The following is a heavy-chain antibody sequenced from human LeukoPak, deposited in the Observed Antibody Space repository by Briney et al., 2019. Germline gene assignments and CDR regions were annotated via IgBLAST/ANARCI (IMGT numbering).Heavy chain of an antibody. CDR2: ISGSGGST. V-gene: IGHV3-23*01. CDR3: ARNYDSSLIRWFDL. CDR1: GFTFSSYT. Sequence: HPGGSLRLSCTASGFTFSSYTMSWVRPAPGKGLEWVSSISGSGGSTYYTDSVKGRFTISRDNSKNTLYLQMNSLRAEDTAIYYCARNYDSSLIRWFDLWGQGTLVTVPS. D-gene: IGHD3-22*01. J-gene: IGHJ5*02.